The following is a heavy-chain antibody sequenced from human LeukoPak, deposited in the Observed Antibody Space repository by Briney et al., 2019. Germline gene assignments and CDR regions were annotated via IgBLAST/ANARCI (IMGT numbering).Heavy chain of an antibody. CDR1: GFTFSNAW. V-gene: IGHV3-15*01. CDR2: IKSKTDGGTT. Sequence: GGSLRLSCAASGFTFSNAWMSWVRQAPGKGLEWVGRIKSKTDGGTTDYAAPVKGRFTISRGDSKNTLYLQMNSLKTEDTAVYYCTTAFPHSTSWYPLGYWGQGTLVTVSS. J-gene: IGHJ4*02. CDR3: TTAFPHSTSWYPLGY. D-gene: IGHD2-2*01.